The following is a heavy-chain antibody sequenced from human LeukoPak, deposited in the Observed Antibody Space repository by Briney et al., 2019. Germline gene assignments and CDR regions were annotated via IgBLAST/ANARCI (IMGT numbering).Heavy chain of an antibody. CDR2: IWYGGSNK. V-gene: IGHV3-30*18. CDR3: AKARRESSSWYYFQH. J-gene: IGHJ1*01. Sequence: PGRSLRLSCAASGFTFSSYGMHWVRQAPGKGLEWVAVIWYGGSNKYYADSVKGRFTISRDNSKNTLYLQMNSLRAEDAAVYYCAKARRESSSWYYFQHWGQGTLVTVSS. D-gene: IGHD6-13*01. CDR1: GFTFSSYG.